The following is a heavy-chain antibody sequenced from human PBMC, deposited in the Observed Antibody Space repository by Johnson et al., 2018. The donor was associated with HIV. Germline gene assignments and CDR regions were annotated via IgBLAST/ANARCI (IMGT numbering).Heavy chain of an antibody. J-gene: IGHJ3*02. CDR2: IYSGGTS. CDR1: GFIVSSNY. CDR3: ARQTLRAFDI. Sequence: VQLVESGGGLVQPGGSLRLSCAASGFIVSSNYMNWVRQAPGKGLEWVSVIYSGGTSYHADSVRGRFTISRDDSKNTVFLQMNSLRAEDTAVYYCARQTLRAFDIWGQGTMVTVSS. V-gene: IGHV3-66*02.